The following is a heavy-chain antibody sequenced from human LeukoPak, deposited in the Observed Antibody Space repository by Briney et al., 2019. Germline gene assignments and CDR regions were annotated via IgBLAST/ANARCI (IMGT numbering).Heavy chain of an antibody. CDR3: AGRKPYYFDY. J-gene: IGHJ4*02. D-gene: IGHD1-14*01. V-gene: IGHV4-30-4*01. Sequence: SETLSLTCTVSGGSISSGDYYWSWIRQPPGKGLEWIGYIYYSGSTYYNPSLKSRVTISVDTSKNQFSLKLSSMTAADTAVYYCAGRKPYYFDYWGQGTLVTVSS. CDR1: GGSISSGDYY. CDR2: IYYSGST.